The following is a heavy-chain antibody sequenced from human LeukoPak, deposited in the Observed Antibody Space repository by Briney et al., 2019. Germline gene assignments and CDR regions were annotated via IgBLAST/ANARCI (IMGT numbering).Heavy chain of an antibody. Sequence: ASVKVSCKASGYTFTGYYMHWVRQAPGQGLEWMGWINPNSGGTKYAQKFQGRVTMTRDTSISTAYMELSRLRSDDTAVYYCARAGGYSGNDLGAWGQGTLVTVSS. CDR2: INPNSGGT. J-gene: IGHJ5*02. CDR1: GYTFTGYY. V-gene: IGHV1-2*02. D-gene: IGHD5-12*01. CDR3: ARAGGYSGNDLGA.